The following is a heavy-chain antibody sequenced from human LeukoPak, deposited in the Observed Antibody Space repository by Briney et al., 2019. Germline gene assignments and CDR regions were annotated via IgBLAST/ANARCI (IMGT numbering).Heavy chain of an antibody. D-gene: IGHD3-16*02. J-gene: IGHJ4*02. CDR2: IKQDGSEK. CDR1: GFTFSSYW. Sequence: PGRSLRLSCAASGFTFSSYWMSWVRQAPGKGLEWVANIKQDGSEKYYVDSVKGRFTISRDNAKNSLYLQMNSLRAEDTAVYYCARGPTNWGSYRQYWGQGTLVTVSS. V-gene: IGHV3-7*03. CDR3: ARGPTNWGSYRQY.